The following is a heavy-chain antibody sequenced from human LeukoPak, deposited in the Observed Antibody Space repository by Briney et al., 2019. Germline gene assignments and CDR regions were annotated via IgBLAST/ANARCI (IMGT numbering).Heavy chain of an antibody. Sequence: GESPKISCKGSGYSFTSYWIGWVRQMPGKGLEWMGIIYPGDSDTRYSPSFQGQVTISADKSISTAYLQWSSLKASDTAMYYCARRYSDFWSGYYIFDYWGQGTLVTVSS. CDR2: IYPGDSDT. CDR3: ARRYSDFWSGYYIFDY. J-gene: IGHJ4*02. D-gene: IGHD3-3*01. V-gene: IGHV5-51*01. CDR1: GYSFTSYW.